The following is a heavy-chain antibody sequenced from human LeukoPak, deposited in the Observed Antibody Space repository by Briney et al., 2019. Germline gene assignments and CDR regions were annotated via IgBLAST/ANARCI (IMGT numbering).Heavy chain of an antibody. CDR1: GFSFSQIA. CDR2: FAGSGGT. J-gene: IGHJ4*02. D-gene: IGHD2-2*01. V-gene: IGHV3-23*01. Sequence: GGSLRLSCAASGFSFSQIAMNWVRQAPGKGLEWVSGFAGSGGTYYADSVKGRFTISRDNSKNTVYLQMNSLRVEDTAVYYCAKDSSLAEGRGPTFEHWGQGTLVTVSS. CDR3: AKDSSLAEGRGPTFEH.